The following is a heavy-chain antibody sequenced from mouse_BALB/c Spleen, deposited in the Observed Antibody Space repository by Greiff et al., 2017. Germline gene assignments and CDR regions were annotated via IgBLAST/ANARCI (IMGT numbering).Heavy chain of an antibody. Sequence: VQLQQSGAELVRPGVSVKISCKGSGYTFTDYAMHWVKQSHAKSLEWIGVISTYYGDASYNQKFKGKATMTVDKSSSTAYMELARLTSEVSAIYYCARDYGSRRGYFDYWGQGTTLTVSS. J-gene: IGHJ2*01. CDR3: ARDYGSRRGYFDY. D-gene: IGHD1-1*01. CDR2: ISTYYGDA. V-gene: IGHV1S137*01. CDR1: GYTFTDYA.